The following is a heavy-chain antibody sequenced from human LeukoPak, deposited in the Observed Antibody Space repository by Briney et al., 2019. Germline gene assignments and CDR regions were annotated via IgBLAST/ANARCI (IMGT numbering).Heavy chain of an antibody. J-gene: IGHJ4*02. V-gene: IGHV3-74*01. Sequence: GGSLRLSCAASGFTFSSYEMNWVRHDPGRGLAWVSCIKTDGSITAYAGSVKGRFTIPRDNAKNTLYLQMNSLRADDTAVYYCARDGDAPMTDFDYWGQGTLVTVSS. D-gene: IGHD2-21*02. CDR2: IKTDGSIT. CDR1: GFTFSSYE. CDR3: ARDGDAPMTDFDY.